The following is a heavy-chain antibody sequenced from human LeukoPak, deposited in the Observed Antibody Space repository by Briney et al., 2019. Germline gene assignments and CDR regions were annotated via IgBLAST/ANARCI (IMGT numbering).Heavy chain of an antibody. Sequence: GGSLRLSCAASGFTFSSYGMHWVRQAPGKGLEWVAVISYDGSNKYYADSVKGRFTISRDNSKNTLYLQMNSLRAEDTAVYYCARGVPAAHGDYWGQGTLVTVSS. CDR3: ARGVPAAHGDY. CDR1: GFTFSSYG. D-gene: IGHD2-2*01. J-gene: IGHJ4*02. CDR2: ISYDGSNK. V-gene: IGHV3-30*03.